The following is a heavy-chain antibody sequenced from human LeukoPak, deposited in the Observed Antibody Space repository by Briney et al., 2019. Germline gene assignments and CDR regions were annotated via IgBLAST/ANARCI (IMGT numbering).Heavy chain of an antibody. J-gene: IGHJ4*02. V-gene: IGHV3-23*01. CDR2: VSDSDGSS. Sequence: GGSLRLSCAASGFTFNSFAMNWVRQAPGKGLEWVSSVSDSDGSSHYADFVKGRFTISRDNSKNTLHLQMNSLRAEDTAVYYCAKSLGVGGYTRYKGFDQWGQGTLVTVSS. CDR3: AKSLGVGGYTRYKGFDQ. CDR1: GFTFNSFA. D-gene: IGHD3-16*02.